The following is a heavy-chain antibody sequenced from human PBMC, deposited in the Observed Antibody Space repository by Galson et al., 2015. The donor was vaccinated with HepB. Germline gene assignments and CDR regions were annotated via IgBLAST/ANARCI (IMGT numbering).Heavy chain of an antibody. V-gene: IGHV3-53*01. CDR3: AMGEYFDTSDYYSPADY. CDR2: IYSGGST. D-gene: IGHD3-22*01. Sequence: SLRLSCAASGFTVSTNYMNWVRQAPGKGLEWVSVIYSGGSTYYADSMKGRFTISRDNSKNTLYLQMNSLRAEDTAVYYCAMGEYFDTSDYYSPADYWGQGTLVTVPS. J-gene: IGHJ4*02. CDR1: GFTVSTNY.